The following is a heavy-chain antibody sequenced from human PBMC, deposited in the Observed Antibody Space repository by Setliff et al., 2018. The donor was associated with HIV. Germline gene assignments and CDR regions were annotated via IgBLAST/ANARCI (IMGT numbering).Heavy chain of an antibody. Sequence: SETLSLTCTVSGGSISSRNFYWGWIRQPPGKGLEWIGSIAYTGSGYYNSSLKSRVTISVDTSRSECSLKLTSVTAADTAVYYCAREVRWELPQGFDHWGQGSQVTVSS. CDR3: AREVRWELPQGFDH. CDR1: GGSISSRNFY. CDR2: IAYTGSG. V-gene: IGHV4-39*07. D-gene: IGHD1-26*01. J-gene: IGHJ4*02.